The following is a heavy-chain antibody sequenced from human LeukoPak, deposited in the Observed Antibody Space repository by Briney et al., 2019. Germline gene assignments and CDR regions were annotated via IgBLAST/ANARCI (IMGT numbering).Heavy chain of an antibody. Sequence: GGSLRLSCAASGFTLSSSEMNWVRQAPGKGLEWVSYISRSGSTIFYADSVKGRFTISRDNSKNTLYLQMNSLRAEDTAVYYCARDLGISFDYWGQGTLVTVSS. J-gene: IGHJ4*02. CDR1: GFTLSSSE. CDR2: ISRSGSTI. CDR3: ARDLGISFDY. V-gene: IGHV3-48*03. D-gene: IGHD2-15*01.